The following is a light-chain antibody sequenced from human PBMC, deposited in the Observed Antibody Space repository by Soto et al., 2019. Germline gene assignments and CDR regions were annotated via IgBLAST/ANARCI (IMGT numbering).Light chain of an antibody. CDR3: QQFYRYSWT. CDR1: QGIENY. V-gene: IGKV1-5*03. J-gene: IGKJ1*01. Sequence: DIQMTQSPSTLSASIGDRVTITCRASQGIENYLAWYQQKPGKAPNLLIYQASRLESGVPSRFSGSGSGTEFTLTISSLQPDDIATYYCQQFYRYSWTFGQGTKVEIK. CDR2: QAS.